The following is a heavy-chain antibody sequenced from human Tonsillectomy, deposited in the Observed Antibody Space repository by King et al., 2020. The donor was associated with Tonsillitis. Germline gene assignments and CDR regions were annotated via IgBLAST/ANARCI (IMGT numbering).Heavy chain of an antibody. CDR2: IFTSGST. Sequence: QLQESGPGLVKPSETLSLTCTVSGGSISSYYWSLIRQPAGKGLEWIGRIFTSGSTNYNPSLKSRVTMSVDTSKNQFSLKLSSVTAADTAVYYCARDLYYYDSSGYHNWFDPWGQGTLVTVSS. V-gene: IGHV4-4*07. J-gene: IGHJ5*02. D-gene: IGHD3-22*01. CDR1: GGSISSYY. CDR3: ARDLYYYDSSGYHNWFDP.